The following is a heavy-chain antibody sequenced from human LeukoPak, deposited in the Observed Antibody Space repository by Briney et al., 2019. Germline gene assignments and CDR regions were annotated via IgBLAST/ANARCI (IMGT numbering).Heavy chain of an antibody. CDR1: GYTFTSYG. Sequence: GASVKVSCKASGYTFTSYGISWVRQAPGQGLEWMGWISAYNGNTNYAQKLQGRVTMTTDTSTSTAYMELRSLRSDDTAVYYCATDQFGRYGSGSGENWGQGTLVTVSS. V-gene: IGHV1-18*01. J-gene: IGHJ4*02. CDR2: ISAYNGNT. D-gene: IGHD3-10*01. CDR3: ATDQFGRYGSGSGEN.